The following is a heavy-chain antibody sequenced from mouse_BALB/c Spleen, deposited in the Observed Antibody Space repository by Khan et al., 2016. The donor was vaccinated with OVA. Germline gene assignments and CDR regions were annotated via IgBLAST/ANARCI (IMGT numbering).Heavy chain of an antibody. D-gene: IGHD2-13*01. Sequence: QVQLKESGPGLVQPSQSLSITCTVSGFSLSSYGVHWVRQSTGKGLEWLGVIWSGGSTDFNVVFISRLSISKDNSKSQVFFKMNSLQTNDSAIYXCARGGLPFAYWGQGTLVTVSA. CDR1: GFSLSSYG. CDR2: IWSGGST. CDR3: ARGGLPFAY. J-gene: IGHJ3*01. V-gene: IGHV2-2*02.